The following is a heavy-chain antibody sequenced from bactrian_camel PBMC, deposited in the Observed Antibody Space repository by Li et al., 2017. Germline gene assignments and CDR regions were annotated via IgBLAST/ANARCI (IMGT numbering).Heavy chain of an antibody. CDR3: VAAFGALRGRPGDDPPAEWWLLIQRYEHTY. V-gene: IGHV3S54*01. J-gene: IGHJ4*01. CDR2: MYNGGSST. CDR1: GYMPRN. Sequence: HVQLVESGGGSVQAGGSLRLSCSVSGYMPRNLGWFRQAPGKEREAVASMYNGGSSTYYADSVKGRFTISQDTAKNTLYLQMNSLQPEDTAMYYCVAAFGALRGRPGDDPPAEWWLLIQRYEHTYWGQGTQVTVS. D-gene: IGHD2*01.